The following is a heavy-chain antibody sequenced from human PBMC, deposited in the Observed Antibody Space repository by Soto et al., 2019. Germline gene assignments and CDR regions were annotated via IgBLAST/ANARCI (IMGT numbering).Heavy chain of an antibody. J-gene: IGHJ5*02. Sequence: SETLSLTCTFSGGSISSYYWSWIRQPPGKGLEWIGYIYYSGSTNYNPSLKSRVTISVDTSKNQFSLKLSSVTAADTAVDYCASQGGSWYWFDPCGEGTLVTVYS. CDR1: GGSISSYY. CDR3: ASQGGSWYWFDP. D-gene: IGHD6-13*01. CDR2: IYYSGST. V-gene: IGHV4-59*01.